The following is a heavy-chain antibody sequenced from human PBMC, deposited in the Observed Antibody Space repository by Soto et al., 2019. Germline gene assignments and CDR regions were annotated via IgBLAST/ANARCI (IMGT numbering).Heavy chain of an antibody. CDR1: GFTFSSYA. D-gene: IGHD6-19*01. CDR3: AKLLGSGWYVGY. J-gene: IGHJ4*02. CDR2: ISGSGGST. Sequence: EVQLLESGGGLVQPGGSLRLSCAASGFTFSSYAMSWVRQAPGKGLEWVSAISGSGGSTYYADSVKGRFTISRDNSKNTLYLQMNSLRAEDXAVYYCAKLLGSGWYVGYWGQGTLVTVSS. V-gene: IGHV3-23*01.